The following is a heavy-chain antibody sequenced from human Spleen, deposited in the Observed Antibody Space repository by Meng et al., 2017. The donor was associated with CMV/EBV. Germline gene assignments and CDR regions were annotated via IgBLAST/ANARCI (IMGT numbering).Heavy chain of an antibody. CDR3: ARGPDKFDP. CDR2: INPHSGDT. V-gene: IGHV1-2*02. CDR1: VYTLTDYY. J-gene: IGHJ5*02. Sequence: VSCKNSVYTLTDYYIHWVRQAPGQGLEWMGWINPHSGDTNSAQKFQGRVTLTRDTSISTVYMQLTRLTSDDTALYYCARGPDKFDPWGQGTLVTVSS.